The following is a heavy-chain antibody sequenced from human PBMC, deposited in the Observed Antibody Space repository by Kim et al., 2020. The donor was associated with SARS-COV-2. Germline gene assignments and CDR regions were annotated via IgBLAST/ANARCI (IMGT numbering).Heavy chain of an antibody. J-gene: IGHJ5*01. D-gene: IGHD2-2*01. Sequence: SVKGLFTIARDNGKNSLYLEMNRLRAEDTAVYYCARGLYCSSTSCYEFDSWGQGTLVTVSS. V-gene: IGHV3-11*05. CDR3: ARGLYCSSTSCYEFDS.